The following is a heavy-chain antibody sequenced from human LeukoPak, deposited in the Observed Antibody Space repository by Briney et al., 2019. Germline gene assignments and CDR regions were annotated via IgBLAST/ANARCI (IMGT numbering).Heavy chain of an antibody. Sequence: GASVKVSCKASGYTFTDYYIHWVRQAPGQGLEWMGWINPNSGVTNSPQKFQGRVTMTRDTSISTAYMELSRLRSDDTAVYYCARDRAKYASSSSFDFWGQGTLVTVSS. CDR3: ARDRAKYASSSSFDF. D-gene: IGHD6-6*01. CDR2: INPNSGVT. J-gene: IGHJ4*02. CDR1: GYTFTDYY. V-gene: IGHV1-2*02.